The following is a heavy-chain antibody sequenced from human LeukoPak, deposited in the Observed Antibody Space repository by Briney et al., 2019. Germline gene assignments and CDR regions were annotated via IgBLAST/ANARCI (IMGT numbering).Heavy chain of an antibody. Sequence: GGSLRLSCAASGFTFSNAWMNWVRQAPGKGLEWVGRIKSKTDGGTTDYAAPVKGRFTISRDDSKNTLYLQMNSLKTEDIAVYYCTTDNYYDSSGYYYWGAFDIWGQGTMVTVSS. CDR2: IKSKTDGGTT. D-gene: IGHD3-22*01. CDR3: TTDNYYDSSGYYYWGAFDI. V-gene: IGHV3-15*07. CDR1: GFTFSNAW. J-gene: IGHJ3*02.